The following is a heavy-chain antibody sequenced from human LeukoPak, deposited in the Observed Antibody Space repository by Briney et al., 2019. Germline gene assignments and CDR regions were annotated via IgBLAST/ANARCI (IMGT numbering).Heavy chain of an antibody. Sequence: GESLKISCKGSGYSFTSYWIGWVRQMPGKGLEWMGIIYPGDSDTRYSLSFQGQVTISADKSISTAYLQWSSLKASDTALYYCARRGYSYGYGPDYWGQGTLVTVSS. CDR2: IYPGDSDT. CDR1: GYSFTSYW. CDR3: ARRGYSYGYGPDY. J-gene: IGHJ4*02. D-gene: IGHD5-18*01. V-gene: IGHV5-51*01.